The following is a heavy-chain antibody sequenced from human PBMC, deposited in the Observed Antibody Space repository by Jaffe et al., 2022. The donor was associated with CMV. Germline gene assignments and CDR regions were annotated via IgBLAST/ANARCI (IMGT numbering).Heavy chain of an antibody. Sequence: QVQLVQSGAEVKKPGASVKVSCKASGYTFTSYDINWVRQATGQGLEWMGWMNPNSGNTGYAQKFQGRVTMTRNTSISTAYMELSSLRSEDTAVYYCARGYFRPYGRYYYYYYGMDVWGQGTTVTVSS. D-gene: IGHD3-10*01. CDR3: ARGYFRPYGRYYYYYYGMDV. CDR2: MNPNSGNT. V-gene: IGHV1-8*01. CDR1: GYTFTSYD. J-gene: IGHJ6*02.